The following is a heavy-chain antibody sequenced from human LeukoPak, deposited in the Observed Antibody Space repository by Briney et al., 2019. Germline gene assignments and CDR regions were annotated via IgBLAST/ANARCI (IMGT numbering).Heavy chain of an antibody. Sequence: SETLSLTCTVWGGSISSYYGSWIRQPRGGGLEGMGYIYSSGRTNYNPSLKSRVTISVDTSKNQFSLKLRSVTAADTAVYHCARDLGVGQLRFDPWGQGTLVTVSS. D-gene: IGHD6-6*01. CDR2: IYSSGRT. V-gene: IGHV4-59*01. CDR1: GGSISSYY. J-gene: IGHJ5*02. CDR3: ARDLGVGQLRFDP.